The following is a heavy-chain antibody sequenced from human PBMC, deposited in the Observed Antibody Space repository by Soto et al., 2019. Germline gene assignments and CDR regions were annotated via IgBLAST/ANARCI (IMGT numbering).Heavy chain of an antibody. Sequence: PGGSLRLSCAASGFTFSSYGMHWVRQAPGKGLEWVAVISYDGSNKYYADSVKGRFTISRDNSKNTLYLQMNSLRAEDTAVYYCAKAYSIDILDYWGQGTLVTVSS. D-gene: IGHD4-4*01. V-gene: IGHV3-30*18. CDR1: GFTFSSYG. CDR3: AKAYSIDILDY. J-gene: IGHJ4*02. CDR2: ISYDGSNK.